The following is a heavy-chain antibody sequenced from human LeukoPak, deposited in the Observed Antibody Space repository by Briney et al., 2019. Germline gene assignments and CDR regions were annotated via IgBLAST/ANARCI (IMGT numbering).Heavy chain of an antibody. J-gene: IGHJ3*02. CDR2: TSGSGGST. CDR3: ARTLSRGAFDI. CDR1: GFTFSSYA. D-gene: IGHD1-26*01. Sequence: GGSLRRSCAASGFTFSSYATNWVRQAPGKGLECVSTTSGSGGSTYYADSVKGRFTISRDNSKNTLYLRMNSLRAEDTAVYYCARTLSRGAFDIWGQGTMVTVSS. V-gene: IGHV3-23*01.